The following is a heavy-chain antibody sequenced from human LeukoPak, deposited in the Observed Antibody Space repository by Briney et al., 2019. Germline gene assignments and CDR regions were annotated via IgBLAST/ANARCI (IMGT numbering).Heavy chain of an antibody. D-gene: IGHD4/OR15-4a*01. CDR2: ISSSSSYT. CDR3: ARDIVSMADY. CDR1: GFTFSDYY. V-gene: IGHV3-11*06. Sequence: GGSPRLPCAASGFTFSDYYMSWIRQAPGKGLEWVSYISSSSSYTNYADSVKGRFTISRDNAKKSLYLQMNSLRAEDTAVYYCARDIVSMADYWGQGTLVTVSS. J-gene: IGHJ4*02.